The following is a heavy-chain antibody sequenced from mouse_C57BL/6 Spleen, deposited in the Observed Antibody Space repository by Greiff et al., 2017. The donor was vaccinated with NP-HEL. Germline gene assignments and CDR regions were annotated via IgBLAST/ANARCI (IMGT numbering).Heavy chain of an antibody. D-gene: IGHD2-1*01. J-gene: IGHJ3*01. CDR2: IDPSDSET. Sequence: QVQLQQPGAELVRPGSSVKLSCKASGYTFTSYWMHWVKQRPIQGLEWIGNIDPSDSETHYNQKFKDKATLTVDKSSSTAYMQLSSLTSEDSAVYYCARSLYGNYEEFFAYWGQGTLVTVSA. V-gene: IGHV1-52*01. CDR3: ARSLYGNYEEFFAY. CDR1: GYTFTSYW.